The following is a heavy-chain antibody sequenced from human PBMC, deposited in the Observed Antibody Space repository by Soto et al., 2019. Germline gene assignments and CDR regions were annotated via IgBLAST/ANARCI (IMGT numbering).Heavy chain of an antibody. D-gene: IGHD3-10*02. V-gene: IGHV3-33*08. Sequence: QVQVVESGGGVVQPGRSLRLSCTTSGFTFTSYNMHWVRQAPGKGLEWVATFWYDASGQKYADSVKGRFTISRDPSRGTFYLLMNGLPANARALIYCLFGGWNKYYFDHWGQKLWSPSPQ. J-gene: IGHJ4*01. CDR1: GFTFTSYN. CDR2: FWYDASGQ. CDR3: LFGGWNKYYFDH.